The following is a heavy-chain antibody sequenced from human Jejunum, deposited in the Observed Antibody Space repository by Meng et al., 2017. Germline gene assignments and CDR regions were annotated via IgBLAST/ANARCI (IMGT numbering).Heavy chain of an antibody. V-gene: IGHV3-7*01. CDR2: IKQDGSKL. CDR3: ARNPPYISSSFFFDS. CDR1: GFTFNNYW. Sequence: GESLKISCAASGFTFNNYWMTWLRHAPGKGLEWVANIKQDGSKLYYLDSVKGRFTISRDNAENSLYLQMNSLRAEDTAVYYYARNPPYISSSFFFDSWGQGTLVTVSS. J-gene: IGHJ4*02. D-gene: IGHD6-6*01.